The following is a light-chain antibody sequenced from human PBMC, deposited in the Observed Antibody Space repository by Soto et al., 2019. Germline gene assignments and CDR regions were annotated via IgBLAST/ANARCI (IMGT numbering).Light chain of an antibody. CDR3: QQLNSYLWT. CDR1: QGISSY. J-gene: IGKJ1*01. V-gene: IGKV1-9*01. Sequence: IQLTQSPSSLSASVGDRVTITCRASQGISSYLAWYQQKPGKDPKLLIYAASTLQRGVPSRFSGSGSGTDFTLTISSLQPEDFATYYCQQLNSYLWTFGQGTKVEIK. CDR2: AAS.